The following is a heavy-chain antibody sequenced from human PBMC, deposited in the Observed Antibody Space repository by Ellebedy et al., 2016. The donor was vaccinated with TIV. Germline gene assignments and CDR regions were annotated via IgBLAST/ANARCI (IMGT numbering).Heavy chain of an antibody. CDR3: ARGRFYGSGSTIWFDP. CDR1: GVTISTYY. Sequence: MPSETLSLTCSVSGVTISTYYLSWIRQPAGKGLEWIGRVHPSGSTNYNPSLKSRVTLYADTSKNQFPLRLISVTAADTAVYYCARGRFYGSGSTIWFDPWGQGTLVTVSS. V-gene: IGHV4-4*07. D-gene: IGHD3-10*01. J-gene: IGHJ5*02. CDR2: VHPSGST.